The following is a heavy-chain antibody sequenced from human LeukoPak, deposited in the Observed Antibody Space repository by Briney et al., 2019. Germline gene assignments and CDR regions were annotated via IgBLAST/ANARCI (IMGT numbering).Heavy chain of an antibody. J-gene: IGHJ6*03. CDR3: ARSERYCSSTSCYWGDYYYYMDV. V-gene: IGHV1-18*01. CDR1: RYTITRYG. Sequence: ASVKVSYKASRYTITRYGLRLVRQAPAQRIKLMGWISASNGNTNYAQKLQGRVTMTTDTCTSTAYMELRSLRSDDTAVYYCARSERYCSSTSCYWGDYYYYMDVWGKGTTVTVSS. D-gene: IGHD2-2*01. CDR2: ISASNGNT.